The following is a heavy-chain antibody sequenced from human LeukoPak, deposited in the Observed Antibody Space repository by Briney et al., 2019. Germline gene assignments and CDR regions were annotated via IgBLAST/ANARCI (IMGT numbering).Heavy chain of an antibody. CDR2: VSYTGIP. CDR1: GVSVTSNNYY. CDR3: ARGDLYDGGGRNWFDP. V-gene: IGHV4-61*01. J-gene: IGHJ5*02. Sequence: SETLSLTCTVSGVSVTSNNYYWSWLRQPPGEGLDWIGYVSYTGIPTYNPSLKRRVTISLDTSKSQFSVRLTSVTAADTAVYYCARGDLYDGGGRNWFDPWGQGTLVTVSS. D-gene: IGHD3-16*01.